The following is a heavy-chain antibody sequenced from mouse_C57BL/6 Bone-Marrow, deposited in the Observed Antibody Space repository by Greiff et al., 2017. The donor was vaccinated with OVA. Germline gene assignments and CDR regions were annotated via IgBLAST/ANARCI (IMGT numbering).Heavy chain of an antibody. CDR3: ARYGSGVAWFAY. D-gene: IGHD1-1*01. CDR2: IYPGGGDT. Sequence: QVQLKQSGPELVKPGASVKISCKASGYAFSSSWMNWVKQRPGKGLEWIGRIYPGGGDTNYNGKFKGKATLTADKSSSTAYMQLSSLTSEDSAVYFCARYGSGVAWFAYWGKGTLVTVSA. J-gene: IGHJ3*01. V-gene: IGHV1-82*01. CDR1: GYAFSSSW.